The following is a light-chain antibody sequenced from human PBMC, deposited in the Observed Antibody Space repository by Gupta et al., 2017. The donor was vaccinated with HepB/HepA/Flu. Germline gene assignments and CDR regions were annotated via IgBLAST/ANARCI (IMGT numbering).Light chain of an antibody. V-gene: IGKV4-1*01. CDR2: WAS. CDR3: QQYYSTPPT. J-gene: IGKJ4*01. CDR1: QSVLYSSNNKNY. Sequence: DIVMTQSPDSLAVSLGERATINCKSSQSVLYSSNNKNYLAWYQQKPGQPPKLLIYWASTRESGVPDRFSGSGPGTDFTLTISSLQAEDVAVYYCQQYYSTPPTFGGGTKVEIK.